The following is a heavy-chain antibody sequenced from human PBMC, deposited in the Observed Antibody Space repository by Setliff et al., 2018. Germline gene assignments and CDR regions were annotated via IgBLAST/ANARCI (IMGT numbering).Heavy chain of an antibody. Sequence: SETLSLTCAVYGGSFSGYYWSWIRQPPGKGLEWIGEINHSGSTNYNPSLKSRVTISVDTSKNQFSLKRSSVTAADTAVYYCARMATGDSGEHWHFGLWGRGTLVTVSS. CDR2: INHSGST. V-gene: IGHV4-34*01. J-gene: IGHJ2*01. CDR3: ARMATGDSGEHWHFGL. D-gene: IGHD4-17*01. CDR1: GGSFSGYY.